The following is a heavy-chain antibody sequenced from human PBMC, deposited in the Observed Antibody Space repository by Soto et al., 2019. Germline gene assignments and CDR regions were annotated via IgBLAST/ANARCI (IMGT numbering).Heavy chain of an antibody. CDR1: GFSLSTRDVG. CDR3: AHCRGGVASF. V-gene: IGHV2-5*02. Sequence: QITLNESGPTLVKPTQTLTLTCTFSGFSLSTRDVGVGWIRQPPGEALEWLGVVYWDDDKTYRPSLKSRLTITKDTSKNQVVFRMTKMDPVDTATYYCAHCRGGVASFWGQGTLVTVSS. CDR2: VYWDDDK. J-gene: IGHJ4*02. D-gene: IGHD2-2*01.